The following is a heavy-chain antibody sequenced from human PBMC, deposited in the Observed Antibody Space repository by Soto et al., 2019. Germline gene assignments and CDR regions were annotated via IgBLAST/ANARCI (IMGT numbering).Heavy chain of an antibody. CDR2: ISYDGSNK. J-gene: IGHJ5*02. V-gene: IGHV3-30*03. CDR1: GFTFSSYG. CDR3: ATLLTGTHLEWFDP. Sequence: PGGSLRLSCAASGFTFSSYGMHWVRQAPGKGLEWVAVISYDGSNKYYADSVKGRFTISRDNSKNTLYLQMNSLRAEDTAVYYCATLLTGTHLEWFDPWGQGTLVTVSS. D-gene: IGHD1-20*01.